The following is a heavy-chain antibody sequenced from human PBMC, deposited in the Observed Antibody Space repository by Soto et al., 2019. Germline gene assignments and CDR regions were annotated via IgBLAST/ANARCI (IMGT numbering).Heavy chain of an antibody. Sequence: QVQLVETGGGVVQPGRSLSLPVAAPGFGFGNYALHGFRQAPGKGREWVGVTVEDEIHFGDSVKGRFTISRDNSRTTLYLEMNSLRAEDTAVYYCAKEGALTGWTYGDFWGQGTLVTVSS. CDR3: AKEGALTGWTYGDF. CDR1: GFGFGNYA. CDR2: TVEDEI. J-gene: IGHJ4*02. D-gene: IGHD6-19*01. V-gene: IGHV3-30*18.